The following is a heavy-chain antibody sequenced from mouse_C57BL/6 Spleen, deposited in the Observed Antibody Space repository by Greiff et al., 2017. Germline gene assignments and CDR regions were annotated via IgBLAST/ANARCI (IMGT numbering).Heavy chain of an antibody. D-gene: IGHD1-1*01. CDR3: ARGDYGSSPDY. CDR1: GYTFTSYT. CDR2: INPSSGYT. J-gene: IGHJ2*01. V-gene: IGHV1-4*01. Sequence: VMLVESGAELARPGASVKMSCKASGYTFTSYTMHWVKQRPGQGLEWIGYINPSSGYTKYNQKFKDKATLTADKSSSTAYMQLSSLTSEDSAVYYCARGDYGSSPDYWGQGTTLTVSS.